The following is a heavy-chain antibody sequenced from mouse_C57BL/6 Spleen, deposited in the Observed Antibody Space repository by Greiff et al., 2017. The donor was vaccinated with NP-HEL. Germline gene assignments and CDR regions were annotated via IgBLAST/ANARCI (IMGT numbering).Heavy chain of an antibody. Sequence: EVKVVESGGGLVKPGGSLKLSCAASGFTFSSYTMSWVRQTPEKRLEWVATISGGGGNTYYPDSVKGRFTISRDNAKNTLYLQMSSLRSEDTALYYCARQYGSSHYYAMDYWGQGTSVTVSS. J-gene: IGHJ4*01. V-gene: IGHV5-9*01. CDR3: ARQYGSSHYYAMDY. CDR2: ISGGGGNT. CDR1: GFTFSSYT. D-gene: IGHD1-1*01.